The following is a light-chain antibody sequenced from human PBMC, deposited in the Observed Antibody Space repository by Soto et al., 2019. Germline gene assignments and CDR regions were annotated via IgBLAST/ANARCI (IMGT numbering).Light chain of an antibody. J-gene: IGKJ1*01. CDR1: QSVSSSY. Sequence: EILLPQSPGTLSFSPGERSTLSCRSIQSVSSSYLAWYQQKPGQAPRLLXYGASSRATGIPDRFSGSGSGTDFTLTISRLEPEDFAVYYCQQYGSSPTWTFGQVTKVDIK. CDR3: QQYGSSPTWT. V-gene: IGKV3-20*01. CDR2: GAS.